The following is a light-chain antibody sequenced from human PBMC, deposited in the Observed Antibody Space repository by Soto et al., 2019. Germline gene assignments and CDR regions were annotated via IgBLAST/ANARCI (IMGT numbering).Light chain of an antibody. CDR2: DAS. Sequence: DIQLIQSPSTLSASVGDRVTITCRASQSISTWLAWYQQKPGKAPKLLIYDASSLQSGVPSRFSGSGSGSGTEFTLTISSLQPDDFATYYCQQYNSYSGSTFGPGTKVDI. V-gene: IGKV1-5*01. CDR1: QSISTW. CDR3: QQYNSYSGST. J-gene: IGKJ3*01.